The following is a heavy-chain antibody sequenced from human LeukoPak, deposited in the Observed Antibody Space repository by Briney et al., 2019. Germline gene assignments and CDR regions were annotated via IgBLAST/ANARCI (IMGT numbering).Heavy chain of an antibody. CDR2: FSAYNGNT. D-gene: IGHD2-15*01. Sequence: ASVKVSCKASGYTFTSYGISWVRQAPGQGPEWMGWFSAYNGNTNYAQKLQGRVTMTTDTSTSTAYMELRSLRSDDTAVYYCARARTKAIVVVVAAADYWGQGTLVTVSS. CDR3: ARARTKAIVVVVAAADY. J-gene: IGHJ4*02. CDR1: GYTFTSYG. V-gene: IGHV1-18*01.